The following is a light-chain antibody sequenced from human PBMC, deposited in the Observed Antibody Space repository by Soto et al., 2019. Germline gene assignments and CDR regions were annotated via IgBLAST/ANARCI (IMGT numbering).Light chain of an antibody. J-gene: IGKJ5*01. V-gene: IGKV1-39*01. CDR1: ESIARH. CDR2: AAS. CDR3: QQSYSTLSIT. Sequence: DIQMTQSPSSLSASVGDRVTITCRASESIARHLNWYQQKSGKGPKLLIYAASSLQNGVPSRFRGGGSGTDFTLTISKLQPEDFATYYCQQSYSTLSITFGQGTRLEIK.